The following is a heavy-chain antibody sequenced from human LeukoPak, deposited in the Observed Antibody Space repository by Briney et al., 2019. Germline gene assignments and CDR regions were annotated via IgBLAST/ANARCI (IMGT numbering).Heavy chain of an antibody. CDR3: ARGSNRSSWYRFDY. V-gene: IGHV4-34*01. D-gene: IGHD6-13*01. Sequence: PSETLSLTCAVYGGSFSGYYWSWIRQPPGKGLEWIGEINHSGSTNYNPSLKSRVTISVDTSKNQFSLKLSSVTAADTAVYYCARGSNRSSWYRFDYWGQGTLVTVSS. CDR1: GGSFSGYY. CDR2: INHSGST. J-gene: IGHJ4*02.